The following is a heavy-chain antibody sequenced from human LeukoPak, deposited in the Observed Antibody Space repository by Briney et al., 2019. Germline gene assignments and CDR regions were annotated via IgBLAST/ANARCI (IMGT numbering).Heavy chain of an antibody. CDR3: ARVPYTGYSSGWYGYYFDY. CDR1: GYTFTSYH. V-gene: IGHV1-46*01. J-gene: IGHJ4*02. CDR2: INPSGGST. D-gene: IGHD6-19*01. Sequence: ASVKVSCKASGYTFTSYHMHWVRQAPGQGLKWMGIINPSGGSTSYAQKFQGRVTMTRDTSTSTVYMELSSLRSEDTAVYYCARVPYTGYSSGWYGYYFDYWGQGTLVTVSS.